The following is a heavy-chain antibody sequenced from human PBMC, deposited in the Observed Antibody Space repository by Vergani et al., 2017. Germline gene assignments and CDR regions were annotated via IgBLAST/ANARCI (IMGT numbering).Heavy chain of an antibody. Sequence: QVQLQQWGGGLLKPSETLSLTCVVNGESFTSYHWTWIRQSPGEGLEWVGYIDHTVRPAYNPSLKSRRTMSVDKSRNQFSLTLNSVTATDTAIYFCARVNTETNGHLYYYDYMDVWGQGTAVIVS. V-gene: IGHV4-34*01. CDR2: IDHTVRP. CDR3: ARVNTETNGHLYYYDYMDV. CDR1: GESFTSYH. D-gene: IGHD4-11*01. J-gene: IGHJ6*03.